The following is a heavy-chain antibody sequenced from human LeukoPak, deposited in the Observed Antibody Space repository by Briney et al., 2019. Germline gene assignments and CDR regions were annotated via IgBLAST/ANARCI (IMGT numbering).Heavy chain of an antibody. D-gene: IGHD6-13*01. CDR1: GFTFSSYA. V-gene: IGHV3-30*04. Sequence: PGRSLRLSCAAAGFTFSSYAMHWVRQAPGKGLEWVAVISYDGSNKYYADSVKGRFTISREKSKHPVYLKRNRVRAEDTAVYYCAGDAGLAQQLVLLSVDYWGQGTLVTVSS. J-gene: IGHJ4*02. CDR3: AGDAGLAQQLVLLSVDY. CDR2: ISYDGSNK.